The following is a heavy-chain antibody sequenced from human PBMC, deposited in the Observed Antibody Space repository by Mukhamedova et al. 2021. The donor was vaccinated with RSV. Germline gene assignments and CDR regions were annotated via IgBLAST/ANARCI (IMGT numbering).Heavy chain of an antibody. CDR2: VIPRLGTA. CDR3: AARSFEFLERLFHY. Sequence: EYMGRVIPRLGTANYVEKFHGRVTFTADESTNTAYMELSSLKFDDTAVYFCAARSFEFLERLFHYWGQGTLLTVSS. J-gene: IGHJ4*02. D-gene: IGHD3-3*01. V-gene: IGHV1-69*11.